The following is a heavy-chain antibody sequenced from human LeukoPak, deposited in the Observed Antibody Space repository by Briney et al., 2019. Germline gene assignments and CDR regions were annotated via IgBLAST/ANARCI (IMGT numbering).Heavy chain of an antibody. D-gene: IGHD5-18*01. V-gene: IGHV1-69*04. CDR3: ARGGRVGYSYGYDLDY. J-gene: IGHJ4*02. CDR1: GGTLSSYA. CDR2: IIPILGIA. Sequence: SVKVSCKASGGTLSSYAISWVRQAPGQGLEWMGRIIPILGIANYAQEFQGRVTITADKSTSTAYMELSSLRSEDTAVYYCARGGRVGYSYGYDLDYWGQGTLVTVSS.